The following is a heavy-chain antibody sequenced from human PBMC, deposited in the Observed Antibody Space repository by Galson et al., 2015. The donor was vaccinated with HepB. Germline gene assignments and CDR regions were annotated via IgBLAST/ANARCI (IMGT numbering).Heavy chain of an antibody. CDR2: VYHTGGT. J-gene: IGHJ5*02. V-gene: IGHV4-4*02. CDR1: GGYITTNTW. Sequence: ETLSLTCTVSGGYITTNTWWTWVRQPPGKGLEWIGEVYHTGGTNYNTSLKSRVTILADESKKQFSLKLNSVTAADTAVYYCAKLTRDSDSSYFWFDPWGQGTLVTVSS. D-gene: IGHD6-6*01. CDR3: AKLTRDSDSSYFWFDP.